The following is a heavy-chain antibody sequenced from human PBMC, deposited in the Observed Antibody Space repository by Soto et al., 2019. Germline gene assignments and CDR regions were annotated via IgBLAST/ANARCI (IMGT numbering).Heavy chain of an antibody. V-gene: IGHV4-34*01. CDR3: ARGPTLRQGGDFDY. D-gene: IGHD3-16*01. J-gene: IGHJ4*02. CDR2: INHSGST. CDR1: GGSFSGYY. Sequence: SETLSLTCAVHGGSFSGYYWSWIRQPPGKGLEWIGEINHSGSTNYNPSLKSRVTISVDTSKNQFPLKLSSVTAADTAVYYCARGPTLRQGGDFDYWGQGTLVT.